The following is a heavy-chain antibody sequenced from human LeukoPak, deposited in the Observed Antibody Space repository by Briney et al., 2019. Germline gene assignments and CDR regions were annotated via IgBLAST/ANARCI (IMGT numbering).Heavy chain of an antibody. V-gene: IGHV5-51*01. CDR3: ACGWVIGYCSSTSCQHAFDI. D-gene: IGHD2-2*01. J-gene: IGHJ3*02. CDR1: GYSFTSYW. Sequence: GESLKISCKGSGYSFTSYWIGWVRQMPGKGLEWMGIIYPGDSDTRYSPSFQGQVTISADKSISTAYLQWSSLKASDTAMYYCACGWVIGYCSSTSCQHAFDIWGQGTMVTVSS. CDR2: IYPGDSDT.